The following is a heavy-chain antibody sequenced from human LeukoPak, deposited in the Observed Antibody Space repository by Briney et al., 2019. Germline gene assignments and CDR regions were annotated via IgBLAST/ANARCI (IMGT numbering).Heavy chain of an antibody. D-gene: IGHD6-6*01. CDR3: ANWIGSSSRDY. V-gene: IGHV3-23*01. J-gene: IGHJ4*02. Sequence: GGSLRLSCAASGFTFSTYAMTWVRQTPGKGLEWVSGINSNGDEIYYADSVRGRFTISRDNSNNALYLQMDSLRTEDTAVYYCANWIGSSSRDYWGQGTLVTVSS. CDR1: GFTFSTYA. CDR2: INSNGDEI.